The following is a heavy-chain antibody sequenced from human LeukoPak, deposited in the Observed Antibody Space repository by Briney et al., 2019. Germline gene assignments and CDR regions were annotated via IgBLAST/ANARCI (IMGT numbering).Heavy chain of an antibody. J-gene: IGHJ6*02. D-gene: IGHD3-22*01. CDR1: GFTFSNAW. V-gene: IGHV3-15*01. CDR2: IKSKTEGGTT. CDR3: TTGGTFTMIVVTPNDGMDV. Sequence: GGSLRLSCAASGFTFSNAWMSWVRQAPGKGLEWVGRIKSKTEGGTTDYAAPVKGRFTISRDDSKNTLYLQMNSLKTEDTAVYYCTTGGTFTMIVVTPNDGMDVWGQGTTVTVSS.